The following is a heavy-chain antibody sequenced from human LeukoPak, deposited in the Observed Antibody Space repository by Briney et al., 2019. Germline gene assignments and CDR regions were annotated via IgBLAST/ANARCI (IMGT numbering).Heavy chain of an antibody. V-gene: IGHV3-48*03. Sequence: GGSLRLSCGASGFTFSSYEMNWVRQAPGKGLEWISYISRSGNIIYGDSVKGRFTISRDNAKNSLYLQMNSLKTEDTAVYYCTTDQGYCSGGSCYGDDYWGQGTLVTVSS. D-gene: IGHD2-15*01. CDR2: ISRSGNII. CDR3: TTDQGYCSGGSCYGDDY. CDR1: GFTFSSYE. J-gene: IGHJ4*02.